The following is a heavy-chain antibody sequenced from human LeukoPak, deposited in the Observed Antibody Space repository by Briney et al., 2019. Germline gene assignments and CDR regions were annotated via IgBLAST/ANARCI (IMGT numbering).Heavy chain of an antibody. Sequence: PSETLSLTCAVYGGSFSGYYWSWIRQPPGKGLEWIGEINHSGSTNYNPSLKSRVTISVDTSKNQFSLKLSSVTAADTAVYYCARVLTDSGQTYFDYWGQGTLVTVSS. V-gene: IGHV4-34*01. CDR1: GGSFSGYY. D-gene: IGHD1-26*01. CDR2: INHSGST. J-gene: IGHJ4*02. CDR3: ARVLTDSGQTYFDY.